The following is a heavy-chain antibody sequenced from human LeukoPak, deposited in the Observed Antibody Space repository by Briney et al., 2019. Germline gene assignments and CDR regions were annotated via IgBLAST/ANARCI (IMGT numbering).Heavy chain of an antibody. CDR1: GFTVSSNY. J-gene: IGHJ3*02. CDR2: IGGSGTTI. Sequence: GGSLRLSCAASGFTVSSNYMSWVRQAPGKGLEWVSYIGGSGTTIYYADSVKGRFTISRDNAKNSLYLQMNSLRAEDTAVYYCAKDHTPGPAAFDIWGQGTMVTVSS. V-gene: IGHV3-48*01. CDR3: AKDHTPGPAAFDI. D-gene: IGHD2-2*02.